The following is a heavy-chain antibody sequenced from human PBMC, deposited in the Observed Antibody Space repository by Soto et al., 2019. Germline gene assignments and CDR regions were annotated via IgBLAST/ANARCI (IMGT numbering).Heavy chain of an antibody. V-gene: IGHV4-31*03. CDR3: ARAPYSTPFDY. CDR1: GGSISSGGYY. J-gene: IGHJ4*02. D-gene: IGHD4-4*01. Sequence: PSETLSLTCTVSGGSISSGGYYWSWIRQHPGKGLEWIGYISYSGSTYYNPSLKSRVTISVDTSKNQFSLKLSSVTAADTAVYYCARAPYSTPFDYWGQGTLVTVSS. CDR2: ISYSGST.